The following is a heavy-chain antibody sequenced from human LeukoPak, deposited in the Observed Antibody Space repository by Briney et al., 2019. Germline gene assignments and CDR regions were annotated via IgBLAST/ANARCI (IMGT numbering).Heavy chain of an antibody. CDR2: IRYDGSNK. CDR3: ARDQLGAIDY. CDR1: GFTFSSYW. D-gene: IGHD1-26*01. V-gene: IGHV3-30*02. Sequence: GGSLRLSCAASGFTFSSYWMSWVRQAPGKGLEWVAFIRYDGSNKYYADSVKGRFTISRDNAKNSLYLQMNSLRAEDTAVYYCARDQLGAIDYWGQGTLVTVSS. J-gene: IGHJ4*02.